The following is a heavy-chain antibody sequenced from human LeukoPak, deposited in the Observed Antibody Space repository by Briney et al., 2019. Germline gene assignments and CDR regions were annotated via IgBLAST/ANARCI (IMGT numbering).Heavy chain of an antibody. Sequence: SETLSLTCTVSGVSISSSSYYWVWIRQPPGKGLEWIGSIYYSGNSYYNPSLNSLVTISVDPSKNHFSLKLSSVTATDTAVYYCALRGGYSSGYLDYFDFWGQGTLVTVFS. V-gene: IGHV4-39*01. CDR2: IYYSGNS. D-gene: IGHD3-22*01. CDR3: ALRGGYSSGYLDYFDF. CDR1: GVSISSSSYY. J-gene: IGHJ4*02.